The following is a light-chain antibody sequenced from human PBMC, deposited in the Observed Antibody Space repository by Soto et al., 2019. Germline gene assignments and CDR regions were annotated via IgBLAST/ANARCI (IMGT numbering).Light chain of an antibody. J-gene: IGLJ1*01. CDR3: SSHTSSSNLV. CDR1: SSDVGGYNY. CDR2: EVS. V-gene: IGLV2-14*01. Sequence: QSVLAQPASVSGSPGQSITISCTGTSSDVGGYNYVSWYQQHPGKAPKLMIYEVSNRPSGVSNRFSGSKSGNTASLTISGLQAEDEADYYCSSHTSSSNLVLGNGTKVTV.